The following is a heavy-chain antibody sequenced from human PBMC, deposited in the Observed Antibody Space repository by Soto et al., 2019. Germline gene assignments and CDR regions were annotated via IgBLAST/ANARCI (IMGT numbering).Heavy chain of an antibody. CDR2: MSYDGSNT. Sequence: GGSLRLSCAASGFTFSSYGMHWVRQAPGKGLEWVAVMSYDGSNTYYADSVKGRFTISRDNSKNTLYLQMNSVRADDTAVYYCANVGGGMVLVPTGMDVWGQGTTVTVSS. V-gene: IGHV3-30*18. CDR1: GFTFSSYG. D-gene: IGHD2-2*01. CDR3: ANVGGGMVLVPTGMDV. J-gene: IGHJ6*02.